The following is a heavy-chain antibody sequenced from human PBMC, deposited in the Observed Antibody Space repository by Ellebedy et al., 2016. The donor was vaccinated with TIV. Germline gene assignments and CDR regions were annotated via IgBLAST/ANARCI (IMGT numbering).Heavy chain of an antibody. CDR2: ISYDGSNK. CDR1: GFTFRSYA. J-gene: IGHJ4*02. D-gene: IGHD2-15*01. CDR3: ARLGCSGGSCYFDY. Sequence: GESLKISCAASGFTFRSYAMHWVRQAPGKGLEWVAVISYDGSNKYYADSVKGRFTISRDNSKNTLYLQMNSLRGEDTAVYYCARLGCSGGSCYFDYWGQGTLVTVSS. V-gene: IGHV3-30-3*01.